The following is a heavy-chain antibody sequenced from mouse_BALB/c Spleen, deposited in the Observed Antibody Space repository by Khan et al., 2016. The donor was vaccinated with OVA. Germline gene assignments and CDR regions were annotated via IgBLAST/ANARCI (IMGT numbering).Heavy chain of an antibody. CDR3: ARLAYYYDSEGFAY. J-gene: IGHJ3*01. D-gene: IGHD1-1*01. Sequence: VQLQQSGGDLVKPGGSLKLSCAASGFTFSTYGMSWVRQTPDKRLEWVATVSTGGGYTYYPDSVKGRFTISRDNAKNTLYLQMSSLKSEDTAMFYCARLAYYYDSEGFAYWGQGTLVTVSA. CDR2: VSTGGGYT. V-gene: IGHV5-6*01. CDR1: GFTFSTYG.